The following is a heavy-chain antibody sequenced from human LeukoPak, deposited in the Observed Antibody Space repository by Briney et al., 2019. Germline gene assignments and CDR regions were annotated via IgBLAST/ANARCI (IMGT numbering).Heavy chain of an antibody. CDR3: ARQLGSTGYDY. Sequence: PGASLKISCEGSGSMFPSNWIGWVRQLPGKGLEWRVIIYPGDSDTRYSPSFHGQVTISADKSISTAYLQWSSLKASDTAMYYCARQLGSTGYDYWGQGTLVTVSS. J-gene: IGHJ4*02. CDR2: IYPGDSDT. CDR1: GSMFPSNW. D-gene: IGHD3-22*01. V-gene: IGHV5-51*01.